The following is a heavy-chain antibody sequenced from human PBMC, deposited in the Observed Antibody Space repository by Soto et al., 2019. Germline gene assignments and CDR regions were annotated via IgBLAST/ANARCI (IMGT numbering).Heavy chain of an antibody. V-gene: IGHV1-69*08. CDR2: IIPLVDKA. CDR1: GGSFSGYS. CDR3: VRGPIDFDTSNHYSRRFDY. D-gene: IGHD3-22*01. Sequence: QVQLVQSGAEVKKPGSSVKVSCKASGGSFSGYSITWVRQAPGQGLEWMGRIIPLVDKANNAQKFQGRVTITADKSTSTAYMELSSLRSEDTAVYYCVRGPIDFDTSNHYSRRFDYWGQGTLVTVSS. J-gene: IGHJ4*02.